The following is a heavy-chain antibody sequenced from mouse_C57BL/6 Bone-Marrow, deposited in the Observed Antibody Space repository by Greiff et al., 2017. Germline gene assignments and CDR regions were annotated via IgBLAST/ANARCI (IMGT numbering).Heavy chain of an antibody. D-gene: IGHD1-1*01. V-gene: IGHV1-64*01. J-gene: IGHJ3*01. CDR3: AREDYYGSSFAY. Sequence: VQLQQPGAELVKPGASVKLSCKASGYTFTSYWMHWVKQRPGQGLEWIGMIHPNSGSTNYNEKFKSKATLTVDKSTSTAYMQLSSLTSEDSAVYYCAREDYYGSSFAYWGQETLVTVSA. CDR1: GYTFTSYW. CDR2: IHPNSGST.